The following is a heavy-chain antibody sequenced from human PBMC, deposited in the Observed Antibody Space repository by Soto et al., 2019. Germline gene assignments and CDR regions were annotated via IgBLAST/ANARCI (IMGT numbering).Heavy chain of an antibody. D-gene: IGHD4-17*01. CDR3: ARVSTVTKLDY. V-gene: IGHV4-59*01. J-gene: IGHJ4*01. Sequence: QVQLQESGPRLVKPSETLSLTCTVSGASIGASYWRWIRQSPGKGLEWMGYIFYSGSTNYSPSLNSRGSMTVDSSQNQVSLTLSSVTAAGTAVYYGARVSTVTKLDYLRHGMLVTVSS. CDR2: IFYSGST. CDR1: GASIGASY.